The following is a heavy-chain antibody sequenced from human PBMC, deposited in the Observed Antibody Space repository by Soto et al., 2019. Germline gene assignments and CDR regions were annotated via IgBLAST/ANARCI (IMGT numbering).Heavy chain of an antibody. Sequence: PSETLSLTCTVSGGYISSGGYYWNWIRQHPGKGLEWIGYIYYSGSTYYNPSLKSRVTISVDTSKNQFSLKLSSVTAADTAVYYCARDLTTLGTPGDDFDYWGQGTLVTVSS. D-gene: IGHD4-4*01. CDR1: GGYISSGGYY. CDR2: IYYSGST. J-gene: IGHJ4*02. V-gene: IGHV4-31*03. CDR3: ARDLTTLGTPGDDFDY.